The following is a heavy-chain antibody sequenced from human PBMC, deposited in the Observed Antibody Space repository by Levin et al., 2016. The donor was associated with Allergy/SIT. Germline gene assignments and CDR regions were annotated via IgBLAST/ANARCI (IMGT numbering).Heavy chain of an antibody. J-gene: IGHJ5*02. D-gene: IGHD3-3*01. V-gene: IGHV4-31*02. CDR3: ARASYDFWSGYYVHSFDP. CDR2: IYYSGST. Sequence: WIRQPPGKGLEWIGYIYYSGSTYYNPSLKSRVTISVDTSKNQFSLKLSSVTAADTAVYYCARASYDFWSGYYVHSFDPWGQGTLVTVSS.